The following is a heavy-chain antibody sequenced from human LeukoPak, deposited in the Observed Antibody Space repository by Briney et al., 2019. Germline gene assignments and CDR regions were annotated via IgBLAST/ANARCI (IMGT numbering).Heavy chain of an antibody. CDR3: AKDPLLYGSGSYYFDY. CDR1: GYTFTGYY. V-gene: IGHV3-30*02. CDR2: IWYDGNNK. D-gene: IGHD3-10*01. Sequence: SCKASGYTFTGYYMHWVRQAPGKGLEWVAFIWYDGNNKYHADSVKGRFTISRDSSKNTLYLQMNSLRAEDTAVYYCAKDPLLYGSGSYYFDYWGQGTLVTVSS. J-gene: IGHJ4*02.